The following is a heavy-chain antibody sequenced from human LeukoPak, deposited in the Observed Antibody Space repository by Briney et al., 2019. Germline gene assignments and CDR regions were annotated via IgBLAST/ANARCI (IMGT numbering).Heavy chain of an antibody. J-gene: IGHJ4*02. CDR1: GFTFSSYC. CDR2: ISSSSSYI. D-gene: IGHD2-2*01. Sequence: PGGSLRLSCAASGFTFSSYCINWVRQAPGKGLEWVSSISSSSSYIYYADSVKGRFTISRDNAKNSLYLQMNSLRAEDTAVYYCAREPYCSSTSCYRLDYWGQGTLVTVSS. CDR3: AREPYCSSTSCYRLDY. V-gene: IGHV3-21*01.